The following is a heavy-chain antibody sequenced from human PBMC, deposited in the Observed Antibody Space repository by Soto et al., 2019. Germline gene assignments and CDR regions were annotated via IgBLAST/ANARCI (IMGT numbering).Heavy chain of an antibody. V-gene: IGHV5-10-1*03. J-gene: IGHJ3*02. CDR2: IDPSDSYT. Sequence: EVQLVQSGAEVKKPGESLRISCKGSGYSFTSYWISWVRQMPGKGLEWMGRIDPSDSYTNYSPSFQGHVTISADKSISTAYLQWSSLKASDTAMYYCARQLGYYCSGGSCYPSAFDIWGQGTMVTVSS. CDR3: ARQLGYYCSGGSCYPSAFDI. CDR1: GYSFTSYW. D-gene: IGHD2-15*01.